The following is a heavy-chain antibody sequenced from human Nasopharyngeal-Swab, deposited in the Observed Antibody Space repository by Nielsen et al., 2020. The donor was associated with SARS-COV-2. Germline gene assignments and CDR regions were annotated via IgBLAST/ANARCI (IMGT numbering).Heavy chain of an antibody. CDR2: ITHSGST. CDR3: ARVLVSLTGDPDS. D-gene: IGHD3-10*01. Sequence: SETLSLTCAVYGGSFNNYYWNWIRLAPGKGLEWIGEITHSGSTNYNPSLKSRVTMSVDPSKNQFSLKLSSVTAADTAVYYCARVLVSLTGDPDSWGQGTPVTVSS. CDR1: GGSFNNYY. V-gene: IGHV4-34*01. J-gene: IGHJ4*02.